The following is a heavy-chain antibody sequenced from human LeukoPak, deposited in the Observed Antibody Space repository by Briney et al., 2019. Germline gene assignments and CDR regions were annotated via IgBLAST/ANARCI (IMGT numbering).Heavy chain of an antibody. J-gene: IGHJ4*02. CDR1: GGSISSGSYY. CDR2: IYTSGST. CDR3: AREPLYCSSTSCHHFDY. D-gene: IGHD2-2*01. V-gene: IGHV4-61*02. Sequence: PSETQSLTCTVSGGSISSGSYYWSWIRQPAGKGLEWIGRIYTSGSTNYNPSLKSRVTISVDTSKNQFSLKLSSVTAADTAVYYCAREPLYCSSTSCHHFDYWGQGTLVTVSS.